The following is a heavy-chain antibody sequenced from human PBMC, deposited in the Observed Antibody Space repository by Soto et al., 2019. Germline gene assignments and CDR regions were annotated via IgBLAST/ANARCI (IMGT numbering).Heavy chain of an antibody. V-gene: IGHV5-51*01. Sequence: PGESLKISCQASGYKFSNYWIGWVRQMPEKGLEWMGIIYPGDSDIRYSPSFQGQVTFSADKFISTAYLQWSGLRASDTAMYYCARSERVFSYGSDVFDVWGQGTMVT. CDR3: ARSERVFSYGSDVFDV. CDR1: GYKFSNYW. D-gene: IGHD5-18*01. CDR2: IYPGDSDI. J-gene: IGHJ3*01.